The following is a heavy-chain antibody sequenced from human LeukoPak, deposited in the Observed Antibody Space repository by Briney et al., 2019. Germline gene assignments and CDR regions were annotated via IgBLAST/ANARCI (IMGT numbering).Heavy chain of an antibody. Sequence: PGRSLRLSCAASGFTFSSYAMHWVRQAPGKGLEWVAVKSNDGGNENYADSVKGRFTISRDNSKNTLYLQMNSLRAEDTAVYYCARDPVGSGSYYMDVWGKGTTVTIS. CDR1: GFTFSSYA. J-gene: IGHJ6*03. V-gene: IGHV3-30*16. CDR3: ARDPVGSGSYYMDV. D-gene: IGHD1-26*01. CDR2: KSNDGGNE.